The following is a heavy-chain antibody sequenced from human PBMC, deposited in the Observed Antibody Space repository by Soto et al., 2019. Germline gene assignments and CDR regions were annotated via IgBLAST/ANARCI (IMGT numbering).Heavy chain of an antibody. CDR1: GGSFSGYY. J-gene: IGHJ4*02. CDR2: INHSGST. V-gene: IGHV4-34*01. D-gene: IGHD4-17*01. Sequence: SETLSLTCAVYGGSFSGYYWSWIRQPPGKGLEWIGEINHSGSTNYNPSLKSRVTISVDTSKNQFSLKLSSVTAADTAVYYCARKGVKPELTVTKHIAGDYFDYWGQGTLVTVSS. CDR3: ARKGVKPELTVTKHIAGDYFDY.